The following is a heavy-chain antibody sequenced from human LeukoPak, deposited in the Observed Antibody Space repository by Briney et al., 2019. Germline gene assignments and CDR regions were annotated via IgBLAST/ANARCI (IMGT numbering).Heavy chain of an antibody. J-gene: IGHJ4*02. V-gene: IGHV5-51*01. CDR3: ARRSTVIRGVLEEAFDY. D-gene: IGHD3-10*01. CDR1: GNSFNNHF. Sequence: GESLKISCKGSGNSFNNHFIGWVRQMTGKGLEWMGIIYPGDSETRYSPSFQGQVTISADKSISTVYLQWSSLEASDTAMYYCARRSTVIRGVLEEAFDYWGRGTLVIVSS. CDR2: IYPGDSET.